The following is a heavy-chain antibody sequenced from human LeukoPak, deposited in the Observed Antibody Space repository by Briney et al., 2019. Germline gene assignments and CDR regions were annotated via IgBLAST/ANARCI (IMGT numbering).Heavy chain of an antibody. D-gene: IGHD3-3*01. CDR2: IYFSGST. Sequence: SETLSLTCTVSGGSIRSYYWSWIRQPPGKGLEWIGYIYFSGSTSYSPSLKSRVTISVDRSKNQFSLKLSSVAAADTAVYYCARSYDTNFDYWGQGTLVTVSS. CDR1: GGSIRSYY. CDR3: ARSYDTNFDY. V-gene: IGHV4-59*01. J-gene: IGHJ4*02.